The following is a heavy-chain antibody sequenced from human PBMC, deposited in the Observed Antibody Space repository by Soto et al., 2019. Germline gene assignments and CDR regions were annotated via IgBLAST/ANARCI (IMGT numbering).Heavy chain of an antibody. J-gene: IGHJ6*02. Sequence: GGSLRLSCAASGFTFSSYEMNWVRQAPGKGLEWVSYISSSGSTIYYADSVKGRFTISRDNAKNSLYLQMNSLRAEDTAVYYCARSWIHSYALSMDVWGQGTSVTVSS. CDR3: ARSWIHSYALSMDV. V-gene: IGHV3-48*03. CDR2: ISSSGSTI. CDR1: GFTFSSYE. D-gene: IGHD5-18*01.